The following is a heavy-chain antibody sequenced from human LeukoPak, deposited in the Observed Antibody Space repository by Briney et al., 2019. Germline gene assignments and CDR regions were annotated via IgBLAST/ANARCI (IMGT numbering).Heavy chain of an antibody. CDR2: ITSSSTYI. CDR3: AIPGDGYNYYFDY. CDR1: GFTFSRYT. Sequence: GGSLRLSCAASGFTFSRYTMNWVRQAPGKGLEWVSSITSSSTYIYYTDSLKGRFTISRDNAKNSLYLQMNSLRAEDTAVYYCAIPGDGYNYYFDYWGQGTLVTVSS. D-gene: IGHD5-24*01. V-gene: IGHV3-21*01. J-gene: IGHJ4*02.